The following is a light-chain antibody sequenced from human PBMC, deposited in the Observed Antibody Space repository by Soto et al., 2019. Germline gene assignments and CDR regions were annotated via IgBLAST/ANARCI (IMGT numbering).Light chain of an antibody. CDR1: QSVGRRY. J-gene: IGKJ4*01. V-gene: IGKV3-20*01. Sequence: IVLTQSPDTLSLSPGERATLSCRASQSVGRRYLAWYQQKPGQAPMLLIYDTSERASDIPDGFSGSGSGTDFTLTISRLVPEDFAVYYCQYQGTVGGGTKVEIK. CDR2: DTS. CDR3: QYQGT.